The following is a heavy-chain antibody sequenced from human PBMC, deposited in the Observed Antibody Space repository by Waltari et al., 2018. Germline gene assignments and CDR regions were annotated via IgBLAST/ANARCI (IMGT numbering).Heavy chain of an antibody. CDR1: GFTFDDYA. Sequence: EVQLVESGGGLVQPGRSLRLSCAASGFTFDDYAMPWVRQAPGKGLEWVSGISWNSGSIGYADSVKGRFTISRDNAKNSLYLQMNSLRAEDTALYYCAKVPRYSSGWFDYWGQGTLVTVSS. CDR2: ISWNSGSI. D-gene: IGHD6-19*01. J-gene: IGHJ4*02. V-gene: IGHV3-9*01. CDR3: AKVPRYSSGWFDY.